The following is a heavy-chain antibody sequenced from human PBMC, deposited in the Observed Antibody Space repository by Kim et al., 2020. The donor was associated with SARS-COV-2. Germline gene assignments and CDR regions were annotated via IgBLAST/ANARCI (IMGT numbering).Heavy chain of an antibody. Sequence: GGSLRLSCAASGFTFRGYGMHWVRQAPGKGLEWVAVMSCDGSTKYYADSVRGRFTISRDNSKNTLDLQMNSLRVEDTAVYYCAKGFGGWFDSSGQVYGMGVWGQGPPVTVSS. J-gene: IGHJ6*02. CDR2: MSCDGSTK. D-gene: IGHD3-22*01. CDR3: AKGFGGWFDSSGQVYGMGV. V-gene: IGHV3-30*18. CDR1: GFTFRGYG.